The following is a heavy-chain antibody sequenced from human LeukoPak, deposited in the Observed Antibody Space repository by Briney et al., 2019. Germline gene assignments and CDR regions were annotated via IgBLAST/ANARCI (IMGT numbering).Heavy chain of an antibody. D-gene: IGHD4-17*01. CDR2: ISAYNGNT. CDR3: ARDRSSGDYTPYYYYGMDV. V-gene: IGHV1-18*01. J-gene: IGHJ6*02. CDR1: GYTFTSYG. Sequence: ASVKVSCKASGYTFTSYGISWVRQAPGQGLEWMGWISAYNGNTNYAQKLQGRVTMTTDTSTSTAYMELRSLRSDDTAVYYCARDRSSGDYTPYYYYGMDVWGQGTTVTVSS.